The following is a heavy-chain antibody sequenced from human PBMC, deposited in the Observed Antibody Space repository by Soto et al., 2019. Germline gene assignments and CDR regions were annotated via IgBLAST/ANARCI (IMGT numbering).Heavy chain of an antibody. J-gene: IGHJ4*02. CDR1: GGSFSGYY. Sequence: SETLSLTCAVYGGSFSGYYWSWIRQPPGKGLEWIGEINHSGSTNYNPSLKSRVTISVDTSKNQFSLKLSSVTAADTAVYYCARGGWGPSGIDYWGQGTLVTVSS. V-gene: IGHV4-34*01. D-gene: IGHD2-15*01. CDR2: INHSGST. CDR3: ARGGWGPSGIDY.